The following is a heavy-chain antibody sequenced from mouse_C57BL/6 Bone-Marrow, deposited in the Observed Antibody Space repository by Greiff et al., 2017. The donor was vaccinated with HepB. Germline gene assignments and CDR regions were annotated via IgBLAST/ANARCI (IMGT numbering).Heavy chain of an antibody. V-gene: IGHV5-6*02. CDR3: ARHRIYYDCLDY. J-gene: IGHJ4*01. CDR1: GFTFSSYG. CDR2: ISSGGSYT. Sequence: EVKLVESGGDLVKPGGSLKLSCAASGFTFSSYGMSLVRQTPDKRLEWVATISSGGSYTYYPDSVKGRFTISRDNAKNTLYLQMSSLKSEDTAMYYCARHRIYYDCLDYWGQGTSVTVSA. D-gene: IGHD2-4*01.